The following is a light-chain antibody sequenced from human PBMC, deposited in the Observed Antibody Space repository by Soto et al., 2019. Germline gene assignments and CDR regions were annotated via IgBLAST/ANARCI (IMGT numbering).Light chain of an antibody. CDR1: ETVGSNY. CDR3: QQYGSSSWT. J-gene: IGKJ1*01. Sequence: EVVLTQSPGTLSLSPGERATLSCRASETVGSNYLAWYQQQPGQAPRLLIYGASSRATGIPDRFSGSGSETDFTLTISRLEPEDFAVYYCQQYGSSSWTFGQGTKVEIK. V-gene: IGKV3-20*01. CDR2: GAS.